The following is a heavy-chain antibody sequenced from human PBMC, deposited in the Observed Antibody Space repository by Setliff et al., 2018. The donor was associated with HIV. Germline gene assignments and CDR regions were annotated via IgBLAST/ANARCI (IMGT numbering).Heavy chain of an antibody. V-gene: IGHV3-7*01. CDR1: AFSFNNYY. J-gene: IGHJ3*01. CDR3: AREVLRGGDDAFGL. D-gene: IGHD3-10*01. CDR2: INSDGTEK. Sequence: GESLKISCIASAFSFNNYYMTWVRQAPGKGLEWVANINSDGTEKNYADSVRGRFTISRDNSKNSVYLQMNGLRVEDTAVYYCAREVLRGGDDAFGLWGRGTVVTVSS.